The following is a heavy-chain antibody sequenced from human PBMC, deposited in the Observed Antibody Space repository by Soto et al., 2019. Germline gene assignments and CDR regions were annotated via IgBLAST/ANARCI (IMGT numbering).Heavy chain of an antibody. CDR2: IKPDGSER. CDR1: GFTFGTYW. D-gene: IGHD2-15*01. V-gene: IGHV3-7*04. CDR3: ATDLSWEPY. J-gene: IGHJ4*02. Sequence: EVQLVESGGGLVQPGGSLRLSCEASGFTFGTYWMTWVRQPPGKGLECVADIKPDGSERYYVDSVKGRFTISRDNAKNSLYLHMNSLRAEATAVYYCATDLSWEPYWGQGTLVTVSS.